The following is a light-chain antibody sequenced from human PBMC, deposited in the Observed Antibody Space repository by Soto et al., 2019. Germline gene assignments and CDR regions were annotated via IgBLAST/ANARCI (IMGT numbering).Light chain of an antibody. CDR1: SSDVGGYNY. CDR2: AVT. V-gene: IGLV2-14*01. J-gene: IGLJ1*01. CDR3: SSYTRSSTL. Sequence: SVLTQPASVSGSPGQSITISCTGTSSDVGGYNYVSWYQQHPGKAPKLMIYAVTDRPSGVSSRFSGSKSGNPASLTISGLQAEDEADYYCSSYTRSSTLFGTGTKLTVL.